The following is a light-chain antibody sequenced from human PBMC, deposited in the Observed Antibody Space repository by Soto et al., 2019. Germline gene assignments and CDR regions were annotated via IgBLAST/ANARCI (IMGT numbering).Light chain of an antibody. CDR3: SSYAGSNNFVV. V-gene: IGLV2-8*01. CDR2: EVS. Sequence: QSALTQPPSASGSPGQSVTISCTGTYSDVGGYNYVSWYQQHPGKAPKLMIYEVSKRPSGVPDRFSGSKSGNTASLTVSGLQADDEADYYCSSYAGSNNFVVFGGGTKLTVL. CDR1: YSDVGGYNY. J-gene: IGLJ2*01.